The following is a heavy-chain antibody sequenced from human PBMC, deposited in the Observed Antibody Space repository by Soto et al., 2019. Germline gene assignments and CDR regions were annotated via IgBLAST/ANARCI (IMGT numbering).Heavy chain of an antibody. CDR2: IYYSGST. D-gene: IGHD6-19*01. J-gene: IGHJ5*02. Sequence: SETLSLTCTVSGGSISGYYWSWIRQPPGKGLEWIGYIYYSGSTNYNPSLKSRVTISVDTSKNQFSLKLSSVTAADTAVYYCARGPGIAVATWFDPWGQGTLVTVSS. CDR1: GGSISGYY. V-gene: IGHV4-59*01. CDR3: ARGPGIAVATWFDP.